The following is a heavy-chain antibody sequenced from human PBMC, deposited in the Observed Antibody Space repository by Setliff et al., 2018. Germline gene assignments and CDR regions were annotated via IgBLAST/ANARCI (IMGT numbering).Heavy chain of an antibody. CDR1: GFNFRTYW. CDR2: TNSDGSTA. V-gene: IGHV3-74*01. CDR3: ARDGGGY. J-gene: IGHJ4*02. Sequence: PGGSLRLSCAATGFNFRTYWMHWVRQGPGKGPEWVARTNSDGSTASYADSVKGRFTISRDNARNTVYLQMNRLRGEDTAVYFCARDGGGYWGQGTLVTVSS. D-gene: IGHD3-16*01.